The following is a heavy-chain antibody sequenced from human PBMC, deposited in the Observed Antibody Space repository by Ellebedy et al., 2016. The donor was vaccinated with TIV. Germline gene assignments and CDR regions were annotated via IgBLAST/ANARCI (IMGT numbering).Heavy chain of an antibody. CDR1: GFILTDYD. Sequence: GGSLRLSCAASGFILTDYDMSWVRHTPGKGLEWVSAISGSGFSTDYADSVKGRFTIFRDLSKNTVFLHMSSLRPDDTAVYYCAKDGPSGKNFDYWGQGTLVTVSP. J-gene: IGHJ4*02. D-gene: IGHD1-26*01. V-gene: IGHV3-23*01. CDR3: AKDGPSGKNFDY. CDR2: ISGSGFST.